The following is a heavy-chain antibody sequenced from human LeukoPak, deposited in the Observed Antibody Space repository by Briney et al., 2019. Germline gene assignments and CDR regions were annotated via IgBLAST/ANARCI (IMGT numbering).Heavy chain of an antibody. Sequence: GGSLRLSCAASLFTFSSYAMSWVRQAPGKGLECISGFSGSGGSTYYADSLKGRFTLSRDNPKNSLYLQMNSLRGEDTAVYYCAELGITMIGGVWGKRTKVTISS. CDR2: FSGSGGST. CDR3: AELGITMIGGV. CDR1: LFTFSSYA. J-gene: IGHJ6*04. D-gene: IGHD3-10*02. V-gene: IGHV3-23*01.